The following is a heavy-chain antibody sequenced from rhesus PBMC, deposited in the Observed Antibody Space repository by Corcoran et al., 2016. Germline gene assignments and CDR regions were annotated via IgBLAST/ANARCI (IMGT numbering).Heavy chain of an antibody. D-gene: IGHD4-23*01. CDR3: AKDPVNTVTPLDY. CDR2: INSGGGST. Sequence: EVQLVETGGGLVQPGGSLKLSCAASGFTFSSYGMSWVRQAPGKGLEWVSAINSGGGSTYYADSVNGRFTISRDNSKNTLSLQMNSLRAEDTAVYYWAKDPVNTVTPLDYWGHGVLVTVSS. CDR1: GFTFSSYG. V-gene: IGHV3S5*01. J-gene: IGHJ4*01.